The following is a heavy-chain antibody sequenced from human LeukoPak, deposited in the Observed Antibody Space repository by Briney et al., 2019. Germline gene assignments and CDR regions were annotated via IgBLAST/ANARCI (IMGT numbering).Heavy chain of an antibody. D-gene: IGHD3-3*01. Sequence: GASVKVSCKASGDTFSNYGISWVRQAPGQGLEWMGWISAYGHTKLARNLQARVTVTIDTSTTTAYMELRSLSSDDTAVYFCARETASGYLGFDFWGQGTLITVSS. CDR2: ISAYGHT. CDR3: ARETASGYLGFDF. CDR1: GDTFSNYG. V-gene: IGHV1-18*01. J-gene: IGHJ4*02.